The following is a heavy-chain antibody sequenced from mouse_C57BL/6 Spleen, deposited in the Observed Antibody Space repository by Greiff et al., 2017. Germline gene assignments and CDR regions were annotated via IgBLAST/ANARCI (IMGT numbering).Heavy chain of an antibody. V-gene: IGHV14-1*01. CDR2: IDPEDGDT. CDR3: TRGSRGYYFDY. Sequence: VQLQQSGAELVRPGASVKLSCTASGFNIKDYYMHWVKQRPEQGLEWIGRIDPEDGDTEYAPKFQGKDTMTADTSSNTAYLQLSSLTSEDTAVYYCTRGSRGYYFDYWGQGTTLTVSS. J-gene: IGHJ2*01. CDR1: GFNIKDYY.